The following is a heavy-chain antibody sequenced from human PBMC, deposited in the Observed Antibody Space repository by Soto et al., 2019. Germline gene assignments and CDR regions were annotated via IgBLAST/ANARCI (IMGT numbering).Heavy chain of an antibody. Sequence: EVQLVESGGGLVQPGGSLRLSCTASGFTVSSSEMNWVRQAPGKGLEWVSYINRGGTTIYADSVTGRFTISRDSAENSLFLQMNCLRAEDTAVYYCARDKGERVAYGMDVWGQGTTVTVSS. D-gene: IGHD3-16*01. CDR2: INRGGTT. V-gene: IGHV3-48*03. J-gene: IGHJ6*02. CDR3: ARDKGERVAYGMDV. CDR1: GFTVSSSE.